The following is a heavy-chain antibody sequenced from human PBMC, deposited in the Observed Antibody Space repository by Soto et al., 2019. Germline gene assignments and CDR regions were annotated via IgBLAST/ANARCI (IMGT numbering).Heavy chain of an antibody. V-gene: IGHV3-30*18. D-gene: IGHD3-16*01. J-gene: IGHJ3*02. Sequence: GGSLRLSCAASGFTFSTYGMPWVRQAPGKGLEWVAVIFYDGSNKYYADSVKGRFTISKDNSKNTLYLQMNSLTAEDTAVYYCAKDGGETTGAFDIWGQGTLVTVSS. CDR1: GFTFSTYG. CDR2: IFYDGSNK. CDR3: AKDGGETTGAFDI.